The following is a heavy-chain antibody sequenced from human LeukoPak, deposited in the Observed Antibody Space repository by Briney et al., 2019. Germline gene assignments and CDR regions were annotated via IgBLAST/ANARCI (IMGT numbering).Heavy chain of an antibody. V-gene: IGHV3-73*01. CDR2: IRSKANSYAT. Sequence: GGSLRLSCAASGFTFSGSAMHWVRQASGKGLEWVGRIRSKANSYATAYAASLKGRFTISRDASKNTAYLQMNSLKTEDTAVYYCTRQVVVAATPNWFDPWGQGTLVTVSS. CDR3: TRQVVVAATPNWFDP. D-gene: IGHD2-15*01. CDR1: GFTFSGSA. J-gene: IGHJ5*02.